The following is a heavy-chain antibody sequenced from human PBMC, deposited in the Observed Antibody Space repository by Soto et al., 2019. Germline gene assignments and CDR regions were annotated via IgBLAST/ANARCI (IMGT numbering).Heavy chain of an antibody. V-gene: IGHV1-46*01. CDR2: INPSGGST. CDR1: GYTFTTYY. CDR3: ARVVVPTTATTSNWFDP. D-gene: IGHD4-17*01. Sequence: ASVKVSFKASGYTFTTYYLHWVRQAPGQGLEWMGIINPSGGSTNYAQRFQGRVTMTSDTSTSTVYMELSSLRADDTAVYYCARVVVPTTATTSNWFDPWGQGTLVTVSP. J-gene: IGHJ5*02.